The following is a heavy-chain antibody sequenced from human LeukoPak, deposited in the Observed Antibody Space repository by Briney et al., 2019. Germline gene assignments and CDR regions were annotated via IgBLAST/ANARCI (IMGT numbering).Heavy chain of an antibody. CDR1: GFTFSSYE. Sequence: PGGSLRLSCAASGFTFSSYEMNWVRQAPGKGLEWVSYISSSGITIYYADSVKGRFTISRDNAKNSLYLQMNSLRAEDTAVYYCARSKYYGSGSHFDYWGQGTLVTVSS. D-gene: IGHD3-10*01. CDR3: ARSKYYGSGSHFDY. V-gene: IGHV3-48*03. J-gene: IGHJ4*02. CDR2: ISSSGITI.